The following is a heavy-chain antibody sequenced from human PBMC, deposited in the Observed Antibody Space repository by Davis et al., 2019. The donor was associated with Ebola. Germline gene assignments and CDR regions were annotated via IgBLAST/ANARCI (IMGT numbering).Heavy chain of an antibody. CDR1: GYTFTNYG. CDR3: ARDLYGTMNAVTLDY. V-gene: IGHV1-18*04. D-gene: IGHD6-19*01. Sequence: ASVKVSCKASGYTFTNYGISWVRQAPGQGLEWMGWISPNNGDTKYAQSLQDRVLMTTDTSTTTAYMEMRSLKSDDTAVYYCARDLYGTMNAVTLDYWGQGTLVTVSS. CDR2: ISPNNGDT. J-gene: IGHJ4*02.